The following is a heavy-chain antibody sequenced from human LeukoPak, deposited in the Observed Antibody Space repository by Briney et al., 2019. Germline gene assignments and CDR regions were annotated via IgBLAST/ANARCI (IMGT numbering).Heavy chain of an antibody. Sequence: PGGSLRLSCAASGFTFSGSAMHWVRQASGKGLEWVGRIRSKANSYATAYAASVKGRFTISRDDSKNTAYLQMNSLKTEDTAVYYCTRLGYCSSTSCYAMPSWGQGTLVTVSS. CDR2: IRSKANSYAT. J-gene: IGHJ4*02. V-gene: IGHV3-73*01. D-gene: IGHD2-2*01. CDR1: GFTFSGSA. CDR3: TRLGYCSSTSCYAMPS.